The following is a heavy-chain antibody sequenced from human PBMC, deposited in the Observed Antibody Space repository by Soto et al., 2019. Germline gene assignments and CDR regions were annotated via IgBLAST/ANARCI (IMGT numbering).Heavy chain of an antibody. D-gene: IGHD1-7*01. J-gene: IGHJ6*02. Sequence: EASVKVSCKVSGYSLTELSIHWVRQAPEKGLEWMGSFDPEDGQTINKQKFQDRVTMTGDTSSDTGYMELSNLRSEDTAIYYCATSLELPLGVDIWGQGTTVTVS. CDR2: FDPEDGQT. CDR1: GYSLTELS. CDR3: ATSLELPLGVDI. V-gene: IGHV1-24*01.